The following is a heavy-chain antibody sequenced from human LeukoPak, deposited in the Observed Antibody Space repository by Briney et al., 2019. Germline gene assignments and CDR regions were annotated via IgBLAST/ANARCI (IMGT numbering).Heavy chain of an antibody. CDR3: AKCLLKQQLASFDY. V-gene: IGHV3-53*01. J-gene: IGHJ4*02. D-gene: IGHD6-13*01. CDR2: IHTGGTT. CDR1: GFDISYNY. Sequence: GGSLRLFCVASGFDISYNYVGWVRQAPGKGLEWVSVIHTGGTTHYADSAKGRFTISKDNSNNTVYLQMNSLRAEDTAVYYCAKCLLKQQLASFDYWGQGTLVTVSS.